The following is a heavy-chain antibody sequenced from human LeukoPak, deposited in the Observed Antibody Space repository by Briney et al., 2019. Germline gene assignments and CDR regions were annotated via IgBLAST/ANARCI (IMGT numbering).Heavy chain of an antibody. D-gene: IGHD2-21*01. Sequence: SETLSLTCTASGGSISSGSYYWSWIGQPAGKGLEWIGRIYTSGSTNYNPSLKSRVTISVDTSKNQFSLKLSSVTAADAAVYYCARAGYYAFDIWGQGTMVTVSS. CDR2: IYTSGST. V-gene: IGHV4-61*02. CDR1: GGSISSGSYY. J-gene: IGHJ3*02. CDR3: ARAGYYAFDI.